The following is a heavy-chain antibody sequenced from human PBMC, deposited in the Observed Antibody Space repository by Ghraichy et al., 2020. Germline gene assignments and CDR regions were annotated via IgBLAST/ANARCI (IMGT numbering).Heavy chain of an antibody. Sequence: GGSLRLSCAASGFYFSSYAMSWVRQAPGKGLEWVSVIRGSGGSTDYADSVKGRFINSRDNSKNTLYLQMNRLRAEDTALYYCVKGGDYDYWIGYSFDYWGQGTLVTVSS. D-gene: IGHD3-3*01. V-gene: IGHV3-23*01. CDR1: GFYFSSYA. CDR2: IRGSGGST. CDR3: VKGGDYDYWIGYSFDY. J-gene: IGHJ4*02.